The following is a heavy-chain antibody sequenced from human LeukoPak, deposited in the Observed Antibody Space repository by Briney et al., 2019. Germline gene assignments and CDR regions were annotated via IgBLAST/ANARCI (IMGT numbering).Heavy chain of an antibody. D-gene: IGHD2-2*01. CDR1: GFTFSDYW. CDR3: AKDRSHCSSTSCPSRRVKGWFDP. J-gene: IGHJ5*02. CDR2: ISSDGSRV. V-gene: IGHV3-74*01. Sequence: PGGSLRLSCAASGFTFSDYWMHWVRQAPGKGLVWVSRISSDGSRVTYADSVKGRFTISRDNSKNTLYLQMNSLRAEDTAVYYCAKDRSHCSSTSCPSRRVKGWFDPWGQGTLVTDSS.